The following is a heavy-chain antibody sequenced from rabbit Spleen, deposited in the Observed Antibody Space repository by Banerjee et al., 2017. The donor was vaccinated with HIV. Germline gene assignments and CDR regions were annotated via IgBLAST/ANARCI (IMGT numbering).Heavy chain of an antibody. J-gene: IGHJ6*01. V-gene: IGHV1S47*01. Sequence: QELVEEVRGGVVQAGESLTLSCKVTCVDLSNYGVSWVRQAPGKGLEWIGFIDSGFDTASYGPWANGRFTISRHTAHNTLYLSLNSMTATATATYFCMGMASVSGYYSLWGQGTLFTVS. CDR2: IDSGFDTA. CDR3: MGMASVSGYYSL. D-gene: IGHD1-1*01. CDR1: CVDLSNYG.